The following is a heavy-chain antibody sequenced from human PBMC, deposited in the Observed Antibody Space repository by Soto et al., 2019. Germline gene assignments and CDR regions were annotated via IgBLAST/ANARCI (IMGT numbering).Heavy chain of an antibody. CDR3: AGRRQVINDYYGLAD. CDR2: IGTAGDT. Sequence: EVQLVEPGGGLVQPGGSLRLSCAASGFTFSNYEMHWVRQVTGKGLEWVSGIGTAGDTKYVGSVKGRFTISRDNAKNSLYLQMNSLRAEDTAVYYCAGRRQVINDYYGLADWGQGTTVIVSS. V-gene: IGHV3-13*01. CDR1: GFTFSNYE. D-gene: IGHD2-21*01. J-gene: IGHJ6*02.